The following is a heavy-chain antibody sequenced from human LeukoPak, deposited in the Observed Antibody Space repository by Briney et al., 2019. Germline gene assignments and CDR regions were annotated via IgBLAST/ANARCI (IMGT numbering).Heavy chain of an antibody. Sequence: SETLSLTCAVYGGSFSGYYWSWIRQPPGKGLEWIGEINHSGSTNYNPSLKSRVTISVDTSKNQFSLKLSSMTAADTAVYYCARAPTLLRYFDWLSDVWGKGTTVTVSS. D-gene: IGHD3-9*01. V-gene: IGHV4-34*01. CDR3: ARAPTLLRYFDWLSDV. CDR1: GGSFSGYY. CDR2: INHSGST. J-gene: IGHJ6*04.